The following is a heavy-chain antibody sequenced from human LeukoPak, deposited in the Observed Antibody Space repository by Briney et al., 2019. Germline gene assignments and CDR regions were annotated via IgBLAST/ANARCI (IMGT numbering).Heavy chain of an antibody. Sequence: GASVKVSCKASGNTFSSYDINWVRQATGQGLEWMGWMNPNSGNTGYVQKFQGRVTMTRNTSIRTVYMELSSLRSEDTAVYYCARGRSRAAAAGTVDYWGQGTLVTVSS. CDR2: MNPNSGNT. V-gene: IGHV1-8*01. CDR1: GNTFSSYD. D-gene: IGHD6-13*01. CDR3: ARGRSRAAAAGTVDY. J-gene: IGHJ4*02.